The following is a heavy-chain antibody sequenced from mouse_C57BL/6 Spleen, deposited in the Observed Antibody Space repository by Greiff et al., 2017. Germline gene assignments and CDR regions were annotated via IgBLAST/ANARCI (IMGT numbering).Heavy chain of an antibody. V-gene: IGHV1-64*01. J-gene: IGHJ3*01. CDR3: ASSYDYPNAMDY. D-gene: IGHD2-4*01. CDR1: GYTFTSYW. Sequence: QVQLQQPGAELVKPGASVKLSCKASGYTFTSYWMHWVKQRPGQGLEWIGMIHPNSGSTNYNEKFKSKATLTVDKSSSTAYMQLTSLTSEDSAFYYCASSYDYPNAMDYWGQGTLVTVSA. CDR2: IHPNSGST.